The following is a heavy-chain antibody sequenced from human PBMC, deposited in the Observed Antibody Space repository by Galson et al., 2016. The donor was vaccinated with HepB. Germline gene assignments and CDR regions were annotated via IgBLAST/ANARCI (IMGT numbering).Heavy chain of an antibody. J-gene: IGHJ4*02. Sequence: QAPGKGLEWLSVISGSGGGTKYADSVKGRFTISRDNSKNTLYLQMNSLRAEDTAIYYCAKVLEHGRGDFWGQGTLVTVSS. D-gene: IGHD3-3*01. CDR2: ISGSGGGT. V-gene: IGHV3-23*01. CDR3: AKVLEHGRGDF.